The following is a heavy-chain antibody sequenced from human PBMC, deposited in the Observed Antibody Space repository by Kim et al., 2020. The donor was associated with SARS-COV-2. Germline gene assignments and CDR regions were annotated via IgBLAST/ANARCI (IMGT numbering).Heavy chain of an antibody. CDR3: ARLRATLNWFDP. Sequence: DYHPARKSRLTISVDTSKDQFSLKLSSVTAADTAVYYCARLRATLNWFDPGGQGTLVTVSS. V-gene: IGHV4-39*01. J-gene: IGHJ5*02.